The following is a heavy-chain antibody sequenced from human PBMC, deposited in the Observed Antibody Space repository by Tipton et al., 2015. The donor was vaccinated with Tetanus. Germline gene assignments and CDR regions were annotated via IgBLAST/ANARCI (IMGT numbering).Heavy chain of an antibody. J-gene: IGHJ5*02. CDR1: GGSISSGTYY. CDR3: AKSADNWFDP. V-gene: IGHV4-39*01. CDR2: VYYNGSP. Sequence: TLSLTCTVSGGSISSGTYYWGWIRQPPGKGLEWVGSVYYNGSPYYDPSLKSRVTISVDMSKNQFSLKLTSVTAADTAFYFCAKSADNWFDPWGQGTLVTVSS. D-gene: IGHD4/OR15-4a*01.